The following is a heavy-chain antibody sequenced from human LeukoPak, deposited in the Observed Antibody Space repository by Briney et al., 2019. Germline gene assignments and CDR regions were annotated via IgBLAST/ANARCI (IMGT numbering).Heavy chain of an antibody. Sequence: PSDTLSLTCAVSGGPISISNWWSWVRQPPGKGLEWIGEIYHSGSTNYNPSLKSQVTISVDKSKNQFSLKLSSVTAADTAVYYCARWAGDIVVVPAARDWFDPWGQGTLVTVSS. D-gene: IGHD2-2*01. CDR1: GGPISISNW. CDR2: IYHSGST. V-gene: IGHV4-4*02. J-gene: IGHJ5*02. CDR3: ARWAGDIVVVPAARDWFDP.